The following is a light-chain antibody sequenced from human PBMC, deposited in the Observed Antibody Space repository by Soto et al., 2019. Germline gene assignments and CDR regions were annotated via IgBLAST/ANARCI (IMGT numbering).Light chain of an antibody. CDR3: QQSYSTPFT. CDR1: QSISSY. CDR2: AAS. J-gene: IGKJ3*01. Sequence: DIQMTQSPSSLSASVGDRVTITCRASQSISSYLNWYQQKPGKAPKLLIYAASSLQSGVPSRFSGSGSGTDFTLTISSLQPEDFATYYCQQSYSTPFTFGPGNKVYI. V-gene: IGKV1-39*01.